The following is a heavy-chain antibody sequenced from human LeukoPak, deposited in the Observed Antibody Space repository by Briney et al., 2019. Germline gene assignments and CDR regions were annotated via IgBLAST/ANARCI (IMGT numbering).Heavy chain of an antibody. Sequence: GGSLRLSCSASGFTFSSYAMHWVRQAPGKGLEYVSATSSNGGSTYYADSVKGRFTISRDNSKNTLYLQMSSLRAEDTAVYYCVKDLEVRGVRDDAFDIWGQGTMVTVSS. J-gene: IGHJ3*02. D-gene: IGHD3-10*01. CDR3: VKDLEVRGVRDDAFDI. CDR1: GFTFSSYA. V-gene: IGHV3-64D*09. CDR2: TSSNGGST.